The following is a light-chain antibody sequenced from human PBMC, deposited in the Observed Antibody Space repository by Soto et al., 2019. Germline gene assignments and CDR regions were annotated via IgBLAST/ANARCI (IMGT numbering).Light chain of an antibody. CDR3: SSYTSTSIV. Sequence: QSALTQPASVSGSPGQSITISCTGTTSDVGGYNYVSWYQRHPGKAHKLMIYDVSNRPSGVSNRFSGSKSGNTASLTISGLQAEDEADYQCSSYTSTSIVFGTGTKLTVL. V-gene: IGLV2-14*01. CDR2: DVS. CDR1: TSDVGGYNY. J-gene: IGLJ1*01.